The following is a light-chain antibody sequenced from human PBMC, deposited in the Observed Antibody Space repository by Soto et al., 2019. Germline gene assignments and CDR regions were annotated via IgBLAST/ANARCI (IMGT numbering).Light chain of an antibody. CDR3: SSYTSSSTVGV. CDR2: EVS. V-gene: IGLV2-14*01. CDR1: SSDIGAYDY. Sequence: QSALTQPDSVSGSPGQSITVSCTGTSSDIGAYDYVSWYQQHPGKAPKVIISEVSKRPSGVSHRFSGSKSGNTASLTISGLQAEDEADYYCSSYTSSSTVGVFGTGTKVTVL. J-gene: IGLJ1*01.